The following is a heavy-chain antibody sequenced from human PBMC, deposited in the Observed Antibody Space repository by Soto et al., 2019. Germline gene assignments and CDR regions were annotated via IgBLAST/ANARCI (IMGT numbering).Heavy chain of an antibody. CDR1: GGSISSGGYY. D-gene: IGHD3-9*01. CDR2: IYYSGST. CDR3: ARVYYDILTGYYTYVGEEEHPYYFDY. V-gene: IGHV4-31*03. J-gene: IGHJ4*02. Sequence: QVQLQESGPGLVKPSQTLSLTCTVSGGSISSGGYYWSWIRQHPGKGLEWIGYIYYSGSTYYNPSLKSRVTISVDTSKTQFSLKLSSVTAADTAVYYCARVYYDILTGYYTYVGEEEHPYYFDYWGQGTLVTVSS.